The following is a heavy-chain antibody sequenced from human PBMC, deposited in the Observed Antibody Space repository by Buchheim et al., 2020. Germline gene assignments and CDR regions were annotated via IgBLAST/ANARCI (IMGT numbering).Heavy chain of an antibody. CDR3: AIETTSLGSDY. Sequence: QLQLQESGPGLVKPSETLSLTCTVSGGSISSSSYYWVWIRQPPGKGLEWIGSIYDSGSTYYNPSLKSRVTIAVDQTKNQFSLKLSSVTAAETAVYYCAIETTSLGSDYWGQGTL. D-gene: IGHD2-2*01. CDR1: GGSISSSSYY. CDR2: IYDSGST. J-gene: IGHJ4*02. V-gene: IGHV4-39*07.